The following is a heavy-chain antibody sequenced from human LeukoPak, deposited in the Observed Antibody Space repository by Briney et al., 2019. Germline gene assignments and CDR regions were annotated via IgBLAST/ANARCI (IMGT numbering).Heavy chain of an antibody. CDR3: VRLLDRDF. CDR1: GFRLSNHW. V-gene: IGHV3-74*01. Sequence: PGGSLRLSCAASGFRLSNHWMHWVRQAPGTGLVWVSRINHDGSITDYAGSLEGRFTISRDNAKNTVYLQMGSLRVEDTAVYYCVRLLDRDFWGRGTLVTVSS. J-gene: IGHJ4*02. CDR2: INHDGSIT.